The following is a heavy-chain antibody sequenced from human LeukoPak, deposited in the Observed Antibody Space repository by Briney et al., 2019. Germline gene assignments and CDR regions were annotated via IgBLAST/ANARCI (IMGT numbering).Heavy chain of an antibody. CDR1: GGSLTIYY. CDR2: VYTTGTT. Sequence: PSETLSLTCSVSGGSLTIYYWSWIRQSAGKGLERIGRVYTTGTTNYNPSLKSRVTMSLDTSTNRFSLQLSSVTAADTAVYYCARDLLVGGSFFDYWGQGFLVTVSS. V-gene: IGHV4-4*07. J-gene: IGHJ4*02. CDR3: ARDLLVGGSFFDY. D-gene: IGHD1-26*01.